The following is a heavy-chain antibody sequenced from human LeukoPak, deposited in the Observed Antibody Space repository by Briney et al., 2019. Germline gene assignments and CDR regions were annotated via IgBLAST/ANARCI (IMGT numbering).Heavy chain of an antibody. V-gene: IGHV4-59*12. D-gene: IGHD1-14*01. Sequence: SETLSLTCTVSGGSISNFYWSWIRQPPGKGLEWIGYIDKGGSTNFNPSLKSRGTISVDTSKNQYSLKLSSVTAADTAVYYCARGRNVGSLFGGVDYWGQGTLVTVSS. CDR1: GGSISNFY. CDR3: ARGRNVGSLFGGVDY. CDR2: IDKGGST. J-gene: IGHJ4*02.